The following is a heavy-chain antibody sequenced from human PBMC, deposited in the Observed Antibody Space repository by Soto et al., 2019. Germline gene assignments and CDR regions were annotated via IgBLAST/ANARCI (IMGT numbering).Heavy chain of an antibody. CDR3: ARVPTDRRFDY. CDR2: INAGNGNT. V-gene: IGHV1-3*01. Sequence: ASVKVSCKASGYTFTSYAMHWGRQAPGQRLEWMGWINAGNGNTKYSQKLQGRVTITRDTSASTAYMELSSLRSEDTAVYYCARVPTDRRFDYWGQGTLVTVSS. J-gene: IGHJ4*02. CDR1: GYTFTSYA.